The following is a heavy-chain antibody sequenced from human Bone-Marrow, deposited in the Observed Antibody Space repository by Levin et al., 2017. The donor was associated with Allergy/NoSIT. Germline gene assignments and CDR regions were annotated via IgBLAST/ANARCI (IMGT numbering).Heavy chain of an antibody. D-gene: IGHD3-10*01. J-gene: IGHJ5*02. CDR1: GYPFTGYY. CDR2: INPNSGGT. V-gene: IGHV1-2*02. Sequence: GESLKISCKASGYPFTGYYIHWVRQAPGQGLEWMGWINPNSGGTNYAQKFQGRVTMTSDTSIHTANMELSRLTSDDAAVYYCVRGRSHYGSGPSAWFDPWGQGTLVTVSS. CDR3: VRGRSHYGSGPSAWFDP.